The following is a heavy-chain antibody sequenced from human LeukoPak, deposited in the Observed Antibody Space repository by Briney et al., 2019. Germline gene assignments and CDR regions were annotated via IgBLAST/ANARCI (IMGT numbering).Heavy chain of an antibody. J-gene: IGHJ4*02. V-gene: IGHV3-7*01. CDR3: ARDFQSSY. CDR2: IKEDGSKK. Sequence: GGSLRLSCAASGFTFSSYWMIRVRQAPGKGLEWVANIKEDGSKKNYVDSVMGRFTISRDNAKNSLYLQMNRLRVEDTAVYYCARDFQSSYWGQGTLVTVSS. CDR1: GFTFSSYW.